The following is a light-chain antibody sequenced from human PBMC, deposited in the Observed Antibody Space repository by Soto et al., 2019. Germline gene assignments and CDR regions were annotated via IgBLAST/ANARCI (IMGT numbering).Light chain of an antibody. J-gene: IGLJ3*02. Sequence: QTVVTQEPSFSVSPGGTVTLTCGFSSGSVSTNHYPSWCQQTPGQAPRTLIYSTNTRSSGVPDRFSGSILGNKAALTITGAQADDESDYYCVLYMGSGIWVFGGGTQLTVL. CDR1: SGSVSTNHY. CDR3: VLYMGSGIWV. V-gene: IGLV8-61*01. CDR2: STN.